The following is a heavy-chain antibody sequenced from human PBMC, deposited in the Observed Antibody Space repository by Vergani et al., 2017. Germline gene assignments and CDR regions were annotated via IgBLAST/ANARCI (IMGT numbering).Heavy chain of an antibody. V-gene: IGHV3-9*01. CDR1: GFTFDDYA. CDR3: AKGRFGELYYYYYMDV. J-gene: IGHJ6*03. CDR2: ISWNSGSI. D-gene: IGHD3-10*01. Sequence: EVQLVESGGGLVQPGRSLRLSCAASGFTFDDYAMHWVRHAPGKGLEWVSGISWNSGSIGYADSVKGRFTISRDNAKNSLYLQMNSLRAEDTALYYCAKGRFGELYYYYYMDVWGKGTTVTVSS.